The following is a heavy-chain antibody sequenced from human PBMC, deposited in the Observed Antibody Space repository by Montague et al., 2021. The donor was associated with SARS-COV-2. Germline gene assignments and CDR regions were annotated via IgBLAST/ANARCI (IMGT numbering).Heavy chain of an antibody. Sequence: SETRSLTCTVTGGAISGSSEYWGWIRQAQGKGREWIASVDYSGNNYYXXSRKSRLTISVDTSKNQFSLKLNSVTAADTALYYCARRDYRYGWGDWGQGTLVTVSS. CDR1: GGAISGSSEY. D-gene: IGHD3-16*02. CDR2: VDYSGNN. CDR3: ARRDYRYGWGD. J-gene: IGHJ4*02. V-gene: IGHV4-39*01.